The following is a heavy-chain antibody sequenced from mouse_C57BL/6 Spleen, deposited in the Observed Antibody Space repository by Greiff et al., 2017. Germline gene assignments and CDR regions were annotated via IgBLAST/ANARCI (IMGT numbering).Heavy chain of an antibody. Sequence: EVQLQQSGAELVRPGASVKLSCTASGFNIKDDYMHWVKQRPEQGLEWIGWIVPENGDTEYASKFQGTATITADTSSNTAYLQLSSLTSEDTAVYYCTQDSSGYEGYWGQGTTLTVSS. CDR1: GFNIKDDY. V-gene: IGHV14-4*01. D-gene: IGHD3-2*02. CDR2: IVPENGDT. J-gene: IGHJ2*01. CDR3: TQDSSGYEGY.